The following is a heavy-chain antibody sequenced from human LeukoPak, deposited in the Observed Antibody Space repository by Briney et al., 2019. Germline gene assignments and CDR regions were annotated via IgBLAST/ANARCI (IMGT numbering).Heavy chain of an antibody. Sequence: GSSVKVSCKASGGTFSSYAISWVRQAPGQGLEWMGGIIPIFGTANYAQKFQGRVTITADKSTSTAYMELSSLRSEDTAVYYCARSRQMVAAVWFDPWGQGTLVTVSS. D-gene: IGHD2-15*01. CDR1: GGTFSSYA. CDR2: IIPIFGTA. V-gene: IGHV1-69*06. CDR3: ARSRQMVAAVWFDP. J-gene: IGHJ5*02.